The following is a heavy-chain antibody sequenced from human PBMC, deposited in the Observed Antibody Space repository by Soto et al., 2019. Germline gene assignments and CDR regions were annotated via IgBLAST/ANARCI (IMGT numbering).Heavy chain of an antibody. D-gene: IGHD2-15*01. CDR2: INSDGSST. CDR3: VRTSLVVAAATREDY. V-gene: IGHV3-74*01. Sequence: EVQLVESGGGLVQPGESLRLSCAASGFTFSSYWMHWVRQAPGKGLVWVSRINSDGSSTSYAGSVKGRFTISRDNAKNTLYLQMNRLRAGDTAVYYCVRTSLVVAAATREDYWGQGTLVTVSS. J-gene: IGHJ4*02. CDR1: GFTFSSYW.